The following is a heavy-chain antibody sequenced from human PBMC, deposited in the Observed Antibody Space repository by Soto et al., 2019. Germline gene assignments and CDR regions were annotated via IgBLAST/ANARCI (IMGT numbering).Heavy chain of an antibody. Sequence: PWWSLRLSCSASVFTFSSYWMHWFRQAPGKGLVWVSRINSDGSSTSYADSVKGRFTISRDNAKNTLYLQMNSLRAEDTAVYYCARDFSAPRTVAGTYDYWGQGTLVTVSS. CDR2: INSDGSST. V-gene: IGHV3-74*01. CDR3: ARDFSAPRTVAGTYDY. D-gene: IGHD6-19*01. J-gene: IGHJ4*02. CDR1: VFTFSSYW.